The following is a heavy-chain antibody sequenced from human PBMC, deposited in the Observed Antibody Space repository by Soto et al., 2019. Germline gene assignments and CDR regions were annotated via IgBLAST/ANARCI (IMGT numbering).Heavy chain of an antibody. V-gene: IGHV3-15*01. Sequence: GTLRLYCAASGFTFSNAWMSWVRQTSGKGLEWVGLIKSKTDGGTTDYAAPVKGRFTISRDDSKNTLYLQMNSLKTEDTAVYYCTTDYGDIHYDYWGQVTLVTVAS. CDR1: GFTFSNAW. D-gene: IGHD4-17*01. CDR2: IKSKTDGGTT. CDR3: TTDYGDIHYDY. J-gene: IGHJ4*02.